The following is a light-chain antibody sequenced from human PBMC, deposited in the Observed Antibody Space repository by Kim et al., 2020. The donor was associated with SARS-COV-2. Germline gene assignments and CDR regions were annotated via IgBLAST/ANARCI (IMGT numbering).Light chain of an antibody. CDR3: ISRSRDISVHL. CDR2: GKY. J-gene: IGLJ2*01. Sequence: SSELTQDPAVSVALGQTFRITCQGDSLRSYYASWYQQKPGQAPILVIYGKYNRPSGIPDRFSGSSSGNTASLTLTGAQAEDEADYYCISRSRDISVHLFG. CDR1: SLRSYY. V-gene: IGLV3-19*01.